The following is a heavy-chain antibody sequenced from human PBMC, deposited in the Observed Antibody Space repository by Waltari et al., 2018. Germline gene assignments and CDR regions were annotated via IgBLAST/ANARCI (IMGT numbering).Heavy chain of an antibody. CDR3: ARGKSWGLDALDV. Sequence: QVQLMQSGAEVKKPGASVKVSCKPSGDTFTTYDINWVRLATGQGLAWMGWRDPHRGDTCYADKFQGRVTMTWNTSITTAHMELRGLNSDDTAVYYCARGKSWGLDALDVWGQGEVVTVSS. CDR1: GDTFTTYD. CDR2: RDPHRGDT. D-gene: IGHD3-16*01. V-gene: IGHV1-8*01. J-gene: IGHJ3*01.